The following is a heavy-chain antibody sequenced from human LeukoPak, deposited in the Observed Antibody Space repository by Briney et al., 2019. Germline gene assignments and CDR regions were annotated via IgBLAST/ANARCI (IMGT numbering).Heavy chain of an antibody. D-gene: IGHD5-24*01. CDR3: ARSRGWLQSHPLGY. CDR1: GGSFSGYY. V-gene: IGHV4-34*01. J-gene: IGHJ4*02. CDR2: IHHSGST. Sequence: PSETLSLTCAVYGGSFSGYYWNWIRQPPGKGLEWIGEIHHSGSTNYNPSLKSRVTISVDTSKNQFSLKLSSVTAADTAVYCCARSRGWLQSHPLGYWGQGTLVTVSS.